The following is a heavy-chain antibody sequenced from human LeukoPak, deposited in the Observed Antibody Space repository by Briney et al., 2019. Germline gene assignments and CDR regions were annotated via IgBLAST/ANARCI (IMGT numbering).Heavy chain of an antibody. D-gene: IGHD2-2*01. CDR1: GGSISSYY. CDR3: ARHSEQVIVVVPHPFDP. Sequence: PSETLSLTCTVSGGSISSYYWSWIRQPPGKGLEWIGYIYYSGSTNYNPSLKSRVTISVDTSKNQFSLKLSSVTAADTAVYYCARHSEQVIVVVPHPFDPWGQGTLVTVSS. CDR2: IYYSGST. J-gene: IGHJ5*02. V-gene: IGHV4-59*08.